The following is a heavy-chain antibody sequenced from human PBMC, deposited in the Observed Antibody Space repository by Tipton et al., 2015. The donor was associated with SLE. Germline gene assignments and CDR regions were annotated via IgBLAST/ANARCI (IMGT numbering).Heavy chain of an antibody. CDR1: GFTFSSYA. D-gene: IGHD2-15*01. CDR3: ARDRDISGAFDI. J-gene: IGHJ3*02. CDR2: INSDGSST. V-gene: IGHV3-74*01. Sequence: SLRLSCAASGFTFSSYAMHWVRQAPGKGLVWVSRINSDGSSTSYADSVKGRFTISRDNAKNTLYLQMNSLRAEDTAVYYCARDRDISGAFDIWGQGTMVTVSS.